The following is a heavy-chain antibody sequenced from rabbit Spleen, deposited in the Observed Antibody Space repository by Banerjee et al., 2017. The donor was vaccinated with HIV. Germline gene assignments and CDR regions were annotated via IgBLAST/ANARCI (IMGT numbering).Heavy chain of an antibody. CDR1: GFSFGGKD. CDR2: IDPLFGTT. CDR3: VRGASSSGYYSL. Sequence: QELRGGSGGSLVKSEGTLQLPGKASGFSFGGKDGRCWVRQAPGKGLEWIGYIDPLFGTTYYANWVNGRFTISSHNAQNTLYLQLSSLTAVDTATYFCVRGASSSGYYSLWGPGTLLTVS. V-gene: IGHV1S47*01. D-gene: IGHD1-1*01. J-gene: IGHJ4*01.